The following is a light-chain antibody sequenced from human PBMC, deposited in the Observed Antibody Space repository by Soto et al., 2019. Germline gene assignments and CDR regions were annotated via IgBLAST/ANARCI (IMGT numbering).Light chain of an antibody. J-gene: IGKJ2*01. CDR1: QTVYRY. V-gene: IGKV1-39*01. CDR3: QQSYTTPT. Sequence: IQMTQSPSSLSASVGDEITITCRTGQTVYRYLNWYQQRPGEAPRLLIYSASNLQSGVPSKFSGSGSETDFTLTIGSLQPEDSATYYCQQSYTTPTFGQGTKLEIK. CDR2: SAS.